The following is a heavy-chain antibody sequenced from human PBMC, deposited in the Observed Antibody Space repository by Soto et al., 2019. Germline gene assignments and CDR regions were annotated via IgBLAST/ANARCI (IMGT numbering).Heavy chain of an antibody. CDR3: AREDCSGGSCYWNVNNWFDP. CDR2: IIPILGIA. D-gene: IGHD2-15*01. V-gene: IGHV1-69*02. CDR1: GGTFSSYT. Sequence: QVQLVQSGAEVKKPGSSVKVSCKASGGTFSSYTISWVRQAPGQGLEWMGRIIPILGIANYAQKFQGRVTITADKSTSTAYMELSSLRSEDTAVYYCAREDCSGGSCYWNVNNWFDPWGQGTLVTVSS. J-gene: IGHJ5*02.